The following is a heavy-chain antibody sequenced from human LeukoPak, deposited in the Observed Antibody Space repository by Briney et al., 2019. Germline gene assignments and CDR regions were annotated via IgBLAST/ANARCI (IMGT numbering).Heavy chain of an antibody. CDR1: GITLTSIY. J-gene: IGHJ4*02. CDR2: IYSDGST. D-gene: IGHD6-13*01. CDR3: ARDIGSSAGFDY. V-gene: IGHV3-66*01. Sequence: RGSLRLSCAASGITLTSIYMSWVRQALGKGLEWVSVIYSDGSTYYADSVKGRFSISRDNSKNTVYLQVNRLRAEDTAVYYCARDIGSSAGFDYWGQGTLVTVSS.